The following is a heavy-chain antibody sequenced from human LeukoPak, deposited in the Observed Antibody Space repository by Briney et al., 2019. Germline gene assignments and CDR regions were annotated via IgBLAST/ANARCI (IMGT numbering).Heavy chain of an antibody. J-gene: IGHJ3*02. V-gene: IGHV3-74*01. CDR1: GFAFSNNW. CDR2: INSDGSST. CDR3: ASSDWYAAFDI. Sequence: GGSLRLSCAASGFAFSNNWMHWVRQAPGKGLLWVSRINSDGSSTSHADSVKARFTISRDNAKNTLYLQMNSLRAEDTAVYYCASSDWYAAFDIWGQGTMVTVSS. D-gene: IGHD3-9*01.